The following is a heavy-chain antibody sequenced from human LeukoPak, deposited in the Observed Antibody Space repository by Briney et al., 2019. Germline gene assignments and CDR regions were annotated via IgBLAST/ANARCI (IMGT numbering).Heavy chain of an antibody. V-gene: IGHV4-34*01. Sequence: SETLSLTCAVYGGSFSGYYWSWIRQPPGKGLEWIGEINHSGSTNYNPSLKSRVTISVDTSKNQFSLKLSSVTAADTAVYYCARVFGDPSGRLMNWFDPWGQGTLVTVSS. CDR2: INHSGST. CDR3: ARVFGDPSGRLMNWFDP. D-gene: IGHD4-17*01. CDR1: GGSFSGYY. J-gene: IGHJ5*02.